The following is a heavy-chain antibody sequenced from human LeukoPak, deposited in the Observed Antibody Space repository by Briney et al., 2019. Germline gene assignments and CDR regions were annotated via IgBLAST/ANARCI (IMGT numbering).Heavy chain of an antibody. J-gene: IGHJ5*02. CDR3: ARGIQLWTHLTT. D-gene: IGHD5-18*01. Sequence: GRSLRLSCAASGFTFSSYAMHWVRQAPGKGLEWVAVISYDGSNKYYADSVKGRFTISRDNSKSTLYLQMNSLRAEDTAVYYCARGIQLWTHLTTWGQGTLVTVSS. CDR1: GFTFSSYA. V-gene: IGHV3-30*04. CDR2: ISYDGSNK.